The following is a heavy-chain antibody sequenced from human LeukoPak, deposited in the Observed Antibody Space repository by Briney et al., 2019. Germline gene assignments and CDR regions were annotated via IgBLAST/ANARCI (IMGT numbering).Heavy chain of an antibody. Sequence: ASVKVSCKASGYTFTGYYMHWVRQAPGQGLEWMGWINPNSGGTNYAQKFQGRVTMTRDTSISTAYMELSRLRSDDTAVYYCARELAGIYYYYGMDVWGQGTTVTVSS. CDR3: ARELAGIYYYYGMDV. V-gene: IGHV1-2*02. CDR1: GYTFTGYY. D-gene: IGHD6-19*01. J-gene: IGHJ6*02. CDR2: INPNSGGT.